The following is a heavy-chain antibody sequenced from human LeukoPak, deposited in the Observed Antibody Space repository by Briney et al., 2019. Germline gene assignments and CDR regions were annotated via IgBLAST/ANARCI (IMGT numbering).Heavy chain of an antibody. CDR1: GGSSSGYY. CDR3: ARAPRRHWFDP. D-gene: IGHD6-25*01. V-gene: IGHV4-34*01. Sequence: PSETLSLICAVYGGSSSGYYWSWIRQPPGKGLEWIGEINHSGSTNYNPSLKSRVTISVDTSKNQFSLKLSSVTAADTAVYYCARAPRRHWFDPWGQGTLVTVSS. J-gene: IGHJ5*02. CDR2: INHSGST.